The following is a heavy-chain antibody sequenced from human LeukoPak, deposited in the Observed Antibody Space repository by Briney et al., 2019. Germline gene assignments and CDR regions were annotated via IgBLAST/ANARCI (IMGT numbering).Heavy chain of an antibody. D-gene: IGHD2-21*01. CDR1: GGSFSGYY. J-gene: IGHJ3*02. CDR2: INHSGST. Sequence: PSETLSLTCAVYGGSFSGYYWNWIRQPPGKGLEWIGEINHSGSTNYNPSLKSRVTISVDASKNQFSLKLSSVTAADTAVYYCAREGDEGAFDIWGQGTMVTVSS. V-gene: IGHV4-34*01. CDR3: AREGDEGAFDI.